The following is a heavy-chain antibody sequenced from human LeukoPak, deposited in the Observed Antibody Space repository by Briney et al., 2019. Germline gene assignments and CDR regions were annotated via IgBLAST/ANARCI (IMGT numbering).Heavy chain of an antibody. D-gene: IGHD3-16*01. Sequence: GGSLRLSCVASGFTFSNYGMSWVRQAPGKGLEWVSGITGSGRSTYYADSVKGRFTISRDNSKNTVYLQMNSLRAEDTAVYYCARRAGAYTHPYDYWGQGTLVTVSS. J-gene: IGHJ4*02. CDR2: ITGSGRST. V-gene: IGHV3-23*01. CDR3: ARRAGAYTHPYDY. CDR1: GFTFSNYG.